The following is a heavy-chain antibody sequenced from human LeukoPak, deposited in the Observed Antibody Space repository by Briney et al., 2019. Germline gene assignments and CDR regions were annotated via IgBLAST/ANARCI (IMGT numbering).Heavy chain of an antibody. J-gene: IGHJ4*02. Sequence: GGSLRLSCSASGFTFSSYAMEWVRQVPGKGLEYVSGISSNGGSTYYADSVKGRFTISRDNSKNTLYLQMSSLRAEDTAVYYCAKDPMTTMTSHFDYWGQGTLVAVSS. V-gene: IGHV3-64D*06. CDR3: AKDPMTTMTSHFDY. CDR2: ISSNGGST. CDR1: GFTFSSYA. D-gene: IGHD4-17*01.